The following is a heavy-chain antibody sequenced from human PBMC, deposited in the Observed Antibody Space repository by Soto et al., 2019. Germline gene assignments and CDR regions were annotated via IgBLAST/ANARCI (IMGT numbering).Heavy chain of an antibody. D-gene: IGHD6-13*01. J-gene: IGHJ4*02. V-gene: IGHV1-24*01. CDR3: ATHSSSWYKAFEY. Sequence: ASVKVSCKVSGYTLTELSMHWVRQPPGKGLEWMGGFDPEDGETIYAQKFQGRVTMTEDTSTDTAYMELSSLRSEDTAVYYCATHSSSWYKAFEYWGQGTLVTVSS. CDR1: GYTLTELS. CDR2: FDPEDGET.